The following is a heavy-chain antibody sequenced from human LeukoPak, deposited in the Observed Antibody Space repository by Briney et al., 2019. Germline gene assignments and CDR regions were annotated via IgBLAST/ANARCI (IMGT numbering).Heavy chain of an antibody. D-gene: IGHD3-22*01. CDR2: IKTDGSEK. Sequence: GGSLRLSCAASGFTFSGYWMGWVRQAPGKGLQWVANIKTDGSEKYYVDSVKGRFTISRDNAKNSLYLQMNSLRAEDTAVYYCATYSSLNRREFQYWGQGTLLTVSS. CDR1: GFTFSGYW. V-gene: IGHV3-7*01. J-gene: IGHJ1*01. CDR3: ATYSSLNRREFQY.